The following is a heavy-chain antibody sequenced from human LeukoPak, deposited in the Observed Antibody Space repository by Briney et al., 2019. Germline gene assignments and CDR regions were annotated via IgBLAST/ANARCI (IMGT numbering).Heavy chain of an antibody. CDR1: GGSFSGYY. CDR2: INHSGST. CDR3: ARGGERITMVRKNDYFDY. V-gene: IGHV4-34*01. Sequence: PSETLSLTCAVYGGSFSGYYWSWIRQPPGKGLEWIGEINHSGSTNYNPSLKSRVTISVDTSKNQFSLKLSSVTAADTAVYYCARGGERITMVRKNDYFDYWGQGTLVTVSS. D-gene: IGHD3-10*01. J-gene: IGHJ4*02.